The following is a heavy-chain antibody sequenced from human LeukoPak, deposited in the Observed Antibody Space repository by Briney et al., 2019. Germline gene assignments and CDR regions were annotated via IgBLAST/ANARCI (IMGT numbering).Heavy chain of an antibody. CDR3: ARPPADSSGYYDY. CDR1: GGSFSGYY. J-gene: IGHJ4*02. V-gene: IGHV4-34*01. CDR2: INHSGST. Sequence: SETLSLTCAVYGGSFSGYYWSWIRQPPGKGLEWIGEINHSGSTNYNPSLKSRVTISVDTSKNQFSLKLSSVTAADTAVYYCARPPADSSGYYDYWGQGTLVTVSS. D-gene: IGHD3-22*01.